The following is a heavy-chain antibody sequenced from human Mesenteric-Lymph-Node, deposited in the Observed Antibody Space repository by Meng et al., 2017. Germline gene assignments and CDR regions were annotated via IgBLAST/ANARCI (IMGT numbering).Heavy chain of an antibody. J-gene: IGHJ2*01. Sequence: SETLSLTCAVYGGSFSGYYWSWIRQPPGKGLEWFGEINHSGSTNYNPSLKSRVTISVDTSKNQFSLKLSSVTAADTAVYYCARDSYYYDSSGYYSLWYFDLWGRGTLVTVSS. D-gene: IGHD3-22*01. CDR3: ARDSYYYDSSGYYSLWYFDL. CDR2: INHSGST. V-gene: IGHV4-34*01. CDR1: GGSFSGYY.